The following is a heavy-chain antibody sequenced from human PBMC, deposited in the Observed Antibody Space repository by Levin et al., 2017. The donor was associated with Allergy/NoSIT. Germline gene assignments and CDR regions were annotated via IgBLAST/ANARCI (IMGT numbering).Heavy chain of an antibody. CDR2: IKEDGNEK. D-gene: IGHD1-26*01. Sequence: GGSLRLSCAASGFTFSRYWLTWVRQAPGEGLEWVANIKEDGNEKNYVDSVKGRFTISRDNAKNSLFLQMNSLRAEDTAVYYCARYGVVGGMDVWGQGTTVTVSS. CDR3: ARYGVVGGMDV. J-gene: IGHJ6*02. V-gene: IGHV3-7*03. CDR1: GFTFSRYW.